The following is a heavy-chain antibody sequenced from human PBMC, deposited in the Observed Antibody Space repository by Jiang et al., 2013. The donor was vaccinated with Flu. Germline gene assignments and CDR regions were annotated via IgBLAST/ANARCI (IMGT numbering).Heavy chain of an antibody. J-gene: IGHJ4*02. CDR3: ARHWTGGSYPDHIDH. CDR2: INQRGST. Sequence: LLKPSETLSLTCTVSGGSISSSSYYWTWIRQPPGKGLEWLGEINQRGSTNYNPSLKSRLTISLDTPKNQFSLRLSSVTAADTAVYYCARHWTGGSYPDHIDHWGQGTLVTVSS. CDR1: GGSISSSSYY. V-gene: IGHV4-39*01. D-gene: IGHD1-26*01.